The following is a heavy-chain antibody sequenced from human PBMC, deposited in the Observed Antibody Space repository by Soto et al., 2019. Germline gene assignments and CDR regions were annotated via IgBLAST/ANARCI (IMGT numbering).Heavy chain of an antibody. J-gene: IGHJ5*01. CDR2: FDPEDGET. CDR1: GNTLTGLS. D-gene: IGHD3-10*01. Sequence: ASVKVSCKVSGNTLTGLSMQWVRQAPGKGLEWMGGFDPEDGETIYAQKFQGRVTMTEDTSTDTAYMELSSLRSEDTAVYYCATDITMVRGVYRRNPGWVDAWG. CDR3: ATDITMVRGVYRRNPGWVDA. V-gene: IGHV1-24*01.